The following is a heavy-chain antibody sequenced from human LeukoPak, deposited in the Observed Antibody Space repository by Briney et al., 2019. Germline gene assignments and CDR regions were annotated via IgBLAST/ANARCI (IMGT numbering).Heavy chain of an antibody. CDR3: ATVPAVRFYYYGMDV. Sequence: GGSLRLSCAASGFTFDDYAMHWVRQAPGKGLEWVSGISWNSGSIGYADSVKGRFTISRDNAKNSLYLQMNSLRAEDTALYYCATVPAVRFYYYGMDVWGQGTTVTVSS. D-gene: IGHD2-2*01. CDR2: ISWNSGSI. J-gene: IGHJ6*02. CDR1: GFTFDDYA. V-gene: IGHV3-9*01.